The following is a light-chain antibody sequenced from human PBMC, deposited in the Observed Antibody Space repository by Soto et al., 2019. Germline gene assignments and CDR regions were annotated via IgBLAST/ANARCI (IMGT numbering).Light chain of an antibody. V-gene: IGLV2-8*01. Sequence: QSVLTQPPSASGSPGQSVTISCTGTSSDVGGYDRVSWFQQHPGKAPKLMIYGVTDRISGVPYRFSGSKSGNTASLTVSGLQAEDEADYFCASYGGRGAMIFGGGTKLTVL. J-gene: IGLJ2*01. CDR2: GVT. CDR1: SSDVGGYDR. CDR3: ASYGGRGAMI.